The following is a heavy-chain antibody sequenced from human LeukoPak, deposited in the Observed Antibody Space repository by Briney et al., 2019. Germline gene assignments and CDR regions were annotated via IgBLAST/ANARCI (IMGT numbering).Heavy chain of an antibody. CDR1: GYTLTELS. V-gene: IGHV1-24*01. CDR2: FDPEDGET. CDR3: AASSTTSYYFYYIDV. D-gene: IGHD1-1*01. J-gene: IGHJ6*03. Sequence: RASVKVSCKVSGYTLTELSMHWVRQAPGKGLEWMGGFDPEDGETIYAQKFQGRVTMTEDTSTDTAYMELSSLRSEDTAVYYCAASSTTSYYFYYIDVWGKGTTVTVSS.